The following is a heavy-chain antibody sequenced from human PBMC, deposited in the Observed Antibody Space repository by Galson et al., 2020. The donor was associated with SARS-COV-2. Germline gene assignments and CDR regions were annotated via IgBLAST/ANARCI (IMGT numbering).Heavy chain of an antibody. CDR1: GYIFTNYY. CDR3: ARDYDYGAFDP. J-gene: IGHJ5*02. V-gene: IGHV1-2*02. Sequence: ASVKVSCKTSGYIFTNYYIHRVRQAPGQGLEWMGSLNPNSGDTIYAQKFQDRVTMTRDASITTAYMELSSLKSDDTALYFCARDYDYGAFDPWGQGTLVTVSS. CDR2: LNPNSGDT. D-gene: IGHD4-17*01.